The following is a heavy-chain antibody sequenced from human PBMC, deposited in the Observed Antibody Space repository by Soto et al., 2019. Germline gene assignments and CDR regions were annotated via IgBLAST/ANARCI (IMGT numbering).Heavy chain of an antibody. CDR2: IWYDGSNK. CDR1: EFTFSGYG. V-gene: IGHV3-33*01. CDR3: ARGVGFGTARLDY. J-gene: IGHJ4*02. Sequence: QVQLVESGGGVVQPGRSLRLSCAASEFTFSGYGMHWVRQAPGKGLEWVAVIWYDGSNKYYADSVKGRFTISRDNSKNTLYLQMNSLRAEDMATYYCARGVGFGTARLDYWGQGTLVTVSS. D-gene: IGHD3-16*01.